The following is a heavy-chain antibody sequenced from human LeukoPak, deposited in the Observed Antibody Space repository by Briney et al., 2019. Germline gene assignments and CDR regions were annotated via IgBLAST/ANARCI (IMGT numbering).Heavy chain of an antibody. D-gene: IGHD3-22*01. V-gene: IGHV3-53*01. CDR2: IYSGGST. CDR1: GFTFSSFS. Sequence: SGGSLRLSCAASGFTFSSFSMNWIRQAPGKGLEWVSVIYSGGSTYYADSVKGRFTISRDNSKNTLYLQMNSLRAEDTAVYYCAGTMIVVVVNAFDIWGQGTMVTVSS. J-gene: IGHJ3*02. CDR3: AGTMIVVVVNAFDI.